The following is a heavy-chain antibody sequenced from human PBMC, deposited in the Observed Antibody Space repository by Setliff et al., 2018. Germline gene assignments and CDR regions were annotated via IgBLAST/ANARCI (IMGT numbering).Heavy chain of an antibody. CDR1: GGFSTHA. CDR3: ASALIRRVAVAGKSQFDY. V-gene: IGHV1-69*05. Sequence: SVKVSCKASGGFSTHAISWVRQVPGQGLEWMGGIIPILGTTDYAQNFQGRVTITTDESTSSAYLEMSNLRSEDTAVYYCASALIRRVAVAGKSQFDYWCQGTLVTVS. CDR2: IIPILGTT. D-gene: IGHD6-19*01. J-gene: IGHJ4*01.